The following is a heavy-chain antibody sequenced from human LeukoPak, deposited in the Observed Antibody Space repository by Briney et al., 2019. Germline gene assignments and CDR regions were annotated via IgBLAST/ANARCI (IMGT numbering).Heavy chain of an antibody. D-gene: IGHD3-3*01. CDR3: ARVEPIRLLVDY. Sequence: GGTLRLSCAASGFTFSSYWMHWVRQAPGKGLVWVSRINSDWSSTTYSDSVKGRFTSSRDNAKNTLYLQMNSLRAEDTAVYYCARVEPIRLLVDYWGQGTLVTVSS. CDR2: INSDWSST. CDR1: GFTFSSYW. V-gene: IGHV3-74*01. J-gene: IGHJ4*02.